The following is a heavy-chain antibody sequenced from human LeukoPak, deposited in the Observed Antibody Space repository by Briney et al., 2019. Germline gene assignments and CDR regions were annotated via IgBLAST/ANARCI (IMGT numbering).Heavy chain of an antibody. Sequence: SETLSLTCTVSGDSVISGDYRWTWIRQPPGKGLEWIGYTYFTGSTYFNPSLKRRVAISIDASKNQFSLQLTSVTVADTAVYYCARVQKSNSGYYYLADSLGPGTLVPVSS. V-gene: IGHV4-30-4*01. J-gene: IGHJ4*02. D-gene: IGHD3-22*01. CDR3: ARVQKSNSGYYYLADS. CDR2: TYFTGST. CDR1: GDSVISGDYR.